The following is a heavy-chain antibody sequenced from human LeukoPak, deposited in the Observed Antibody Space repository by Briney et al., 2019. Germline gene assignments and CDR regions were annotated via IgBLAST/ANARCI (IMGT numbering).Heavy chain of an antibody. CDR3: ARGRPYYYDSSGYYGY. J-gene: IGHJ4*02. D-gene: IGHD3-22*01. Sequence: PGGSLRLSCAASGFTFSSYEMNWVRQAPGKGLEWVSYISSSGSTIYYADSVKGRFTISRDNAKNSLYLQMNSLRAEDTAVYYCARGRPYYYDSSGYYGYWGQGTLVTVSS. V-gene: IGHV3-48*03. CDR2: ISSSGSTI. CDR1: GFTFSSYE.